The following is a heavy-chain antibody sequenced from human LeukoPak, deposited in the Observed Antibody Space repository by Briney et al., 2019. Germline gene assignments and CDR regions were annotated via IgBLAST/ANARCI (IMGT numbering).Heavy chain of an antibody. D-gene: IGHD4/OR15-4a*01. CDR2: INHSGST. CDR1: GGFFSGYY. J-gene: IGHJ4*02. V-gene: IGHV4-34*01. Sequence: PSGTLSLTCAVYGGFFSGYYWSWIRQPPGKGLEWIGEINHSGSTNYNPSLKSRVTISVDTSKNQFSLKLSSVTAADTAVYYCARGLWWLPRFDYWGQGTLVTVSS. CDR3: ARGLWWLPRFDY.